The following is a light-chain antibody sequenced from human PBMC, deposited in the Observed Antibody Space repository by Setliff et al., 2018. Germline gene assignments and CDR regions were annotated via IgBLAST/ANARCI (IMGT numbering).Light chain of an antibody. J-gene: IGLJ1*01. Sequence: QSALTPPRSVSGSPGQSVTISCTGTSSDVGGYNYVSWYQQHPGKAPKLMIYDVSKRPSGVPDRFSGSKSGNTASLTISGLQAEDEADYYCCSYAGSYTDGFGTGTKVTVL. CDR3: CSYAGSYTDG. CDR1: SSDVGGYNY. CDR2: DVS. V-gene: IGLV2-11*01.